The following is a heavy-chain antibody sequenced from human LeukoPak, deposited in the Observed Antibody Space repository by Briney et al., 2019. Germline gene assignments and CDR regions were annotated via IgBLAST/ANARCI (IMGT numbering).Heavy chain of an antibody. Sequence: ASVKVSCKGSGYTFTSFGIIWVRQAPGQGLEWMGWISAYNGNTNSAQKFQGRVTMTTDTSTSTAYMELRSLRSDDTAVFYCVRDLGVDTSMIFFDYWGQGTLVTVSS. CDR3: VRDLGVDTSMIFFDY. D-gene: IGHD5-18*01. J-gene: IGHJ4*02. V-gene: IGHV1-18*01. CDR1: GYTFTSFG. CDR2: ISAYNGNT.